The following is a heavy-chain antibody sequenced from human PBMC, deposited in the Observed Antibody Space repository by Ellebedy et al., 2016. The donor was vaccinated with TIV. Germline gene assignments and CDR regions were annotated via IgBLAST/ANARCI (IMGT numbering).Heavy chain of an antibody. CDR1: GGSISSSSYY. Sequence: MPSETLSLTCTVSGGSISSSSYYWGWIRQPQGKGLEWVGGIYSSGSSFSSPSLKSRVTISVDTSSNQFSLKMNSVTAADTAVYFCARILPVSFSTAFDVWGPGTMVTVSS. D-gene: IGHD3-3*02. CDR2: IYSSGSS. V-gene: IGHV4-39*07. J-gene: IGHJ3*01. CDR3: ARILPVSFSTAFDV.